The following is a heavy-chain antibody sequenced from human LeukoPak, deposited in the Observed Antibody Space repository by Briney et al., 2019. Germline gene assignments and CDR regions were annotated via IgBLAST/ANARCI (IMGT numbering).Heavy chain of an antibody. Sequence: SETLSLTCSVSGGSITSSSYYWGWVRQSPEKGLEWIGSIYYTGGTHYSPSLKSRVTISFDTSESQVSLHLSSVTAADTAIYYCARGPNTSGNYRAFDIWGQGTMVTVSA. D-gene: IGHD4-23*01. J-gene: IGHJ3*02. CDR1: GGSITSSSYY. CDR3: ARGPNTSGNYRAFDI. V-gene: IGHV4-39*07. CDR2: IYYTGGT.